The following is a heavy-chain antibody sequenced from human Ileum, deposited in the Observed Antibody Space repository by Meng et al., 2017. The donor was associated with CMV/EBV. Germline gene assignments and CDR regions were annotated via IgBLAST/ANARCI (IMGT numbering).Heavy chain of an antibody. V-gene: IGHV3-23*01. D-gene: IGHD1-26*01. Sequence: CAVSGFTFSVCAMNWVRQAQGQGLEWVSGICVKGAGTFYADSVKDRFIISRDDSENRLYLHMNNLRAEDTAVYYCARKVGGGYFFDYWGQGTLVTVSS. J-gene: IGHJ4*02. CDR2: ICVKGAGT. CDR3: ARKVGGGYFFDY. CDR1: GFTFSVCA.